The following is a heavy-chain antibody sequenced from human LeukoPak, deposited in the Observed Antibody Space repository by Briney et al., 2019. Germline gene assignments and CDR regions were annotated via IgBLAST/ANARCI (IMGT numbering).Heavy chain of an antibody. CDR2: IIPIFGTA. Sequence: SVKVSCKASGGTFSSYAISWVRQAPGQGLDWMGGIIPIFGTANYAQKFQGRVTITTDESTSTAYMELSSLRSEDTAVYYCASTYYYDSSGYYYFDYWGQGTLVTVSS. D-gene: IGHD3-22*01. J-gene: IGHJ4*02. CDR1: GGTFSSYA. CDR3: ASTYYYDSSGYYYFDY. V-gene: IGHV1-69*05.